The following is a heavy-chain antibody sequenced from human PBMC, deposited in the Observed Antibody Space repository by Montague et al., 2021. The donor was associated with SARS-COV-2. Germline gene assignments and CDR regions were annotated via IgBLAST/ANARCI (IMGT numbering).Heavy chain of an antibody. CDR2: IDWDDDK. D-gene: IGHD3-9*01. CDR3: ARVRYFDTTFDY. V-gene: IGHV2-70*01. Sequence: PALVKPTQTLTLTCTFSGFSLITSGMCVTWIRQPPGKALEWLALIDWDDDKFYSTSLKTRLTISKDTSKNQVVLTMTNMDPVDTATYYCARVRYFDTTFDYWGQGTLVTVSS. CDR1: GFSLITSGMC. J-gene: IGHJ4*02.